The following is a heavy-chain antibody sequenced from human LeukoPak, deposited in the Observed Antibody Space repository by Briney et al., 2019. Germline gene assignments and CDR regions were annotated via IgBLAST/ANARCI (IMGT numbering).Heavy chain of an antibody. V-gene: IGHV1-2*02. CDR2: INPNSGGT. CDR1: GYTFTGYY. J-gene: IGHJ6*02. Sequence: ASVKVSCKASGYTFTGYYMHWVRQAPGQGLEWMGWINPNSGGTNYAQKFQGRVTMTRDTSNSTAYMELSRLRSDDTAVYYCASTPAAMGYYYGMDVWGQGTTVTVSS. CDR3: ASTPAAMGYYYGMDV. D-gene: IGHD2-2*01.